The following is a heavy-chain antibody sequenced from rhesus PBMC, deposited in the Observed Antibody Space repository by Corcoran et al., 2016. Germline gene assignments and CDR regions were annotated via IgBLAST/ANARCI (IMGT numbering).Heavy chain of an antibody. Sequence: QVQLVQSGAESKQPGASVKLSCKASGYTFTSYYMHWVRQAPRQGLDWKGLISPDNGNKGYAPNLQDIVTIPTDTSTSTGYMELSRLSSEDTAVYYCTRGIAAATGTFDYWGQGVLVTVSS. D-gene: IGHD6-43*01. CDR2: ISPDNGNK. CDR3: TRGIAAATGTFDY. V-gene: IGHV1-1*01. CDR1: GYTFTSYY. J-gene: IGHJ4*01.